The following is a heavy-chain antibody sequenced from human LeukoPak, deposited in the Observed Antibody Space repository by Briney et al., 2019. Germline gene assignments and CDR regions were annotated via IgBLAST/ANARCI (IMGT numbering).Heavy chain of an antibody. CDR1: GFTFSGYW. D-gene: IGHD6-6*01. CDR2: IKPDGSEK. V-gene: IGHV3-7*02. Sequence: GGSLRLSCAASGFTFSGYWMSWVRQAPGKGLEWVANIKPDGSEKYYVDSVKGRFTVSRDNDKNSLYLQMNGLRAEDMAVYYCARTSIAAREADYWGQGTLVTVSS. CDR3: ARTSIAAREADY. J-gene: IGHJ4*02.